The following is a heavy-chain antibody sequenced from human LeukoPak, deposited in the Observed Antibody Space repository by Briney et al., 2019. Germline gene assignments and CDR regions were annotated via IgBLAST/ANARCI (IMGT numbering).Heavy chain of an antibody. D-gene: IGHD3-3*01. CDR1: GGSISSGSYY. CDR2: IYTSGST. V-gene: IGHV4-61*02. Sequence: SQTLSLTCTVSGGSISSGSYYWSWIRQPAGKGLEWIGRIYTSGSTNYNPSLKSRVTISVDTSKNQFSLKLSPVTAADTAVYYCAAGGISYDFWSGSDYWGQGTLVTVSS. J-gene: IGHJ4*02. CDR3: AAGGISYDFWSGSDY.